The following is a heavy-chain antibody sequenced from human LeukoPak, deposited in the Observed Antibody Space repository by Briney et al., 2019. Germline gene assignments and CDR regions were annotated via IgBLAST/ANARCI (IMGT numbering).Heavy chain of an antibody. D-gene: IGHD4-11*01. V-gene: IGHV4-59*01. CDR1: GGSISSYY. CDR2: IYYSGST. CDR3: ARGGGQFTVTTDPYYYYYMDV. Sequence: SSETLSLTCTVSGGSISSYYWSWIRQPPGKGLEWIGYIYYSGSTNYNPSLKSRVTISVDPSKNQFSLKLSSVTAADTAVYYCARGGGQFTVTTDPYYYYYMDVGGKGTTVTVSS. J-gene: IGHJ6*03.